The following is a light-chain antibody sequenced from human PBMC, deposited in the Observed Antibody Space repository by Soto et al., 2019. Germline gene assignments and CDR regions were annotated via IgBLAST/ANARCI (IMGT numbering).Light chain of an antibody. CDR3: QHRSNWPRLT. Sequence: EIELTQSPATLSLSPGERATLSCRASQSVSSFLVWYQQKPGQAPRLLIYDAVNRVTGIPARFSGSGSGTDFTLTISSLEPEDFAVYYCQHRSNWPRLTFAGGTKVEIK. V-gene: IGKV3-11*01. CDR2: DAV. J-gene: IGKJ4*01. CDR1: QSVSSF.